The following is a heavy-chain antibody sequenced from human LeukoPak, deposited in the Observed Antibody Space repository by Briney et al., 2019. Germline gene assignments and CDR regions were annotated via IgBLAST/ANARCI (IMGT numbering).Heavy chain of an antibody. CDR2: IKPDGTDK. V-gene: IGHV3-7*01. J-gene: IGHJ6*03. D-gene: IGHD2-15*01. CDR1: GFTFSSYW. CDR3: ARRDTPSKWYYYIDV. Sequence: GGSLRLSCIASGFTFSSYWMAWVRQVPGKGLEWLANIKPDGTDKYYVESVKGRFTTSRDNAKSSLYLQMSSLGVEDTAVYYCARRDTPSKWYYYIDVWGKGTTVRVSS.